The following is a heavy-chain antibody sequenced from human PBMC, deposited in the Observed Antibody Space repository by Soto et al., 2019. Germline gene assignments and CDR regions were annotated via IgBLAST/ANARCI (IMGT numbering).Heavy chain of an antibody. CDR3: ARSADIVVVPAAIRYYYMDV. Sequence: GGSLRLSCAASGFTFSDYYMSWIRQAPGKGLEWVSYISSSGSTIYYADSVKGRFTISRDNAKNSLYLQMNSLRAEDTAVYYCARSADIVVVPAAIRYYYMDVWGKGTTVTVSS. D-gene: IGHD2-2*01. J-gene: IGHJ6*03. CDR1: GFTFSDYY. CDR2: ISSSGSTI. V-gene: IGHV3-11*01.